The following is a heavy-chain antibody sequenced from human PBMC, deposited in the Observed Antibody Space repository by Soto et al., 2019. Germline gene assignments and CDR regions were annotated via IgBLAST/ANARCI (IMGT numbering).Heavy chain of an antibody. CDR1: GYSFTSYY. Sequence: HVQLVQSGAEVKKPGASVKVSCKASGYSFTSYYMHWVRQAPGQGLEWMGMMNPTDGSTGYAQKFQGRVTMTRDTSTSTVYMELSSLRSGDTAVYYCARDSIRETAVFDYWGQGTLVTVSS. CDR2: MNPTDGST. D-gene: IGHD2-21*02. CDR3: ARDSIRETAVFDY. V-gene: IGHV1-46*01. J-gene: IGHJ4*02.